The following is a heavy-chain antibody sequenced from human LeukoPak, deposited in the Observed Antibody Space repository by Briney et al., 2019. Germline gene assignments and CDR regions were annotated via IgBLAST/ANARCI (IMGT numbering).Heavy chain of an antibody. D-gene: IGHD5-12*01. CDR2: ISSSGSTI. V-gene: IGHV3-11*04. Sequence: PGGSLRLSCAASGCTFSDYYMSWIRQAPGKGLEWVSYISSSGSTIYYADSVKGRITISRDNAKNSLYLQMNSLRAEDTAVYYCARGYSGPPHYYYMDVWGKGTTVTVSS. CDR1: GCTFSDYY. CDR3: ARGYSGPPHYYYMDV. J-gene: IGHJ6*03.